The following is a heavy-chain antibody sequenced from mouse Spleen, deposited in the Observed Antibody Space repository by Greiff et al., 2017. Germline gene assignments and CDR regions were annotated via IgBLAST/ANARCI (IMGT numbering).Heavy chain of an antibody. J-gene: IGHJ3*01. CDR1: GYSITSGYY. CDR3: AREGNDGYGTFAY. V-gene: IGHV3-6*01. CDR2: ISYDGSN. D-gene: IGHD2-3*01. Sequence: VQLQQSGPGLVKPSQSLSLTCSVTGYSITSGYYWNWIRQFPGNKLEWMGYISYDGSNNYNPSLKNRISITRDTSKNQFFLKLNSVTTEDTATYYCAREGNDGYGTFAYWGQGTLVTVSA.